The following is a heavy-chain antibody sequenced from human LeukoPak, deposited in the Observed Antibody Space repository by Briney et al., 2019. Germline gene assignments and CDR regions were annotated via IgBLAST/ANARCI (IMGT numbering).Heavy chain of an antibody. J-gene: IGHJ6*02. D-gene: IGHD1-20*01. CDR2: ISGSSSSI. V-gene: IGHV3-21*01. CDR1: AFTFSIYS. CDR3: ARFVANWNPGGMDV. Sequence: GGSLRLSCAASAFTFSIYSINWVRQAPGKGLEWVSSISGSSSSIYYKESVRGRFTISRDNCKNSVYLQMNSLRAEDTAVYYCARFVANWNPGGMDVWGQGTTVTVSS.